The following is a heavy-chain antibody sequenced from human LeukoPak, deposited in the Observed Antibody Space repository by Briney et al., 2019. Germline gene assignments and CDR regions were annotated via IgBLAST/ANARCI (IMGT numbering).Heavy chain of an antibody. CDR2: VSGSGDNT. CDR1: GFTFSSHA. D-gene: IGHD5-18*01. J-gene: IGHJ6*03. V-gene: IGHV3-23*01. Sequence: GSLRLSCAASGFTFSSHAMSWVRQAPGEGLEWVSAVSGSGDNTYYADSVKGRFTISRDNSKNTLYLHMSSLGAEDTAVYYCACTAYYYYYLDVWGKGTTVTVSS. CDR3: ACTAYYYYYLDV.